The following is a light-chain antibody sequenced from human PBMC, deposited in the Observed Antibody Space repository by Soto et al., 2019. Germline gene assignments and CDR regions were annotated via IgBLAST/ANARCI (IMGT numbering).Light chain of an antibody. V-gene: IGLV2-8*01. CDR1: SSDVGGYYY. CDR3: SAYAGSNIIL. CDR2: EVN. J-gene: IGLJ3*02. Sequence: QSVLTQPPSASGSPGQSVTISCTGTSSDVGGYYYVSWYQQHPGKAPKLIIFEVNKRPSGVPDRFSGSKSGSTASLTVSGLQADDEADYFCSAYAGSNIILFGGGTQLTVL.